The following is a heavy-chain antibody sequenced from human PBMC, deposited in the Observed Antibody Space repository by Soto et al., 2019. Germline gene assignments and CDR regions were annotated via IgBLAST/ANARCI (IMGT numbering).Heavy chain of an antibody. J-gene: IGHJ4*02. V-gene: IGHV1-69*02. CDR3: AKAPTANSPSDY. CDR2: IIPVLNIT. D-gene: IGHD1-7*01. CDR1: GGIFTNYI. Sequence: QLVQSGTEMKRPGSSVKVSCETSGGIFTNYIFNWVRQAPGQGLEWMGWIIPVLNITNYAQKFQGSVTITADKSTSTAYLELPSLRSEDTAIYFCAKAPTANSPSDYWGQGTLVTVSS.